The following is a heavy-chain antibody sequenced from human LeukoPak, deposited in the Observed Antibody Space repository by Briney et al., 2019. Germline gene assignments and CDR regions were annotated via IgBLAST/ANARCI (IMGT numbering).Heavy chain of an antibody. CDR2: INGDGSST. J-gene: IGHJ6*02. Sequence: GGSLRLSCAASGFTFSSYWMHWVRQAPGKGLVWVSRINGDGSSTTYADSVKGRFTISRDNAKNTLYLQMNSLRAEDTAVYYCARTPLVPAAVPYYYYYGMDVWGQGTTVTVSS. D-gene: IGHD2-2*01. V-gene: IGHV3-74*01. CDR1: GFTFSSYW. CDR3: ARTPLVPAAVPYYYYYGMDV.